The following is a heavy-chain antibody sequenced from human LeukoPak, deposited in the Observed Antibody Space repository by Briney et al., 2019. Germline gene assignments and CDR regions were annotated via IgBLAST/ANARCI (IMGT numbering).Heavy chain of an antibody. J-gene: IGHJ4*02. CDR1: GFTFSSYA. CDR2: ISDSGGSM. D-gene: IGHD1-26*01. V-gene: IGHV3-23*01. Sequence: PGGPLRLSCAASGFTFSSYAMGWVRQAPGKGLEWVSGISDSGGSMFYADSVKGRFTISRDNSKNTLYLHVSSLRAEDTAIYYCAKRHSGSYYDYWGQGTLVTVSS. CDR3: AKRHSGSYYDY.